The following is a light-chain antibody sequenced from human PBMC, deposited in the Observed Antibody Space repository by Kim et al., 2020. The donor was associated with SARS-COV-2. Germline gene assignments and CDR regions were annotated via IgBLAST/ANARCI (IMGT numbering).Light chain of an antibody. J-gene: IGKJ4*01. CDR2: DAS. V-gene: IGKV3-11*01. CDR1: QDVSNY. CDR3: QHRSSWPLT. Sequence: SLSPVERATLSCRDSQDVSNYLAWYQQKPGQAPRLLIYDASKRATGIPARFSGSGSGTDFTLTISSLEPEDVAIYFCQHRSSWPLTFGGGTKLEI.